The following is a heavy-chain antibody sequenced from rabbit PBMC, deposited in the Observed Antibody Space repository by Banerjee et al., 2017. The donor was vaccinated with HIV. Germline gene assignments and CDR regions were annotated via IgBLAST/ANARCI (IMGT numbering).Heavy chain of an antibody. V-gene: IGHV1S45*01. D-gene: IGHD4-2*01. CDR3: ARDAGYAGSNL. CDR2: IYVGDGNT. CDR1: GFSFSSSYW. Sequence: EESGGGLVQPEGSLTLTCTGSGFSFSSSYWICWVRQAPGKGLEWIACIYVGDGNTFYASWAKGRFTISKPSSTTVTLQMTSLTAADTATYFCARDAGYAGSNLWGPGTLVTVS. J-gene: IGHJ4*01.